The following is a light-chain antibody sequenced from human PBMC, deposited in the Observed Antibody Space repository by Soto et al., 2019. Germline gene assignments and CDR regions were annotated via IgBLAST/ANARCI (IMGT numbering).Light chain of an antibody. CDR3: AAWDDSLNGLYV. CDR1: SSNIGSNT. J-gene: IGLJ1*01. CDR2: SNN. V-gene: IGLV1-44*01. Sequence: QSFLTQPPSASGTPGQRVTISCSGSSSNIGSNTVNWYQQLPGTAPKLLIHSNNQRPSGVPDRFSGSKSGTSASLAISGLQSEDEADYYCAAWDDSLNGLYVFGTGTKVTVL.